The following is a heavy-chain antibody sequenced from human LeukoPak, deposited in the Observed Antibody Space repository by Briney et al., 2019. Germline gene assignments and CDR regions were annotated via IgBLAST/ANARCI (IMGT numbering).Heavy chain of an antibody. J-gene: IGHJ5*02. D-gene: IGHD2-2*01. CDR1: GGSISSGGYS. CDR2: IYHSGST. Sequence: PSETLSLTCAVSGGSISSGGYSWSWIRQPPGKGLEWIGYIYHSGSTYYNPSLKSRVTISVDRSKNQFSLKLSSVTAADTAVYYCARSRNAWTQGKWFDPWGQGTLVTVSS. CDR3: ARSRNAWTQGKWFDP. V-gene: IGHV4-30-2*01.